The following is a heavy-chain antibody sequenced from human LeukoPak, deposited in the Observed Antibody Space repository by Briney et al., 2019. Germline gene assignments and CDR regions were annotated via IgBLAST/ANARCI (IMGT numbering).Heavy chain of an antibody. CDR1: GGSISSSSYY. CDR2: IYYSGST. V-gene: IGHV4-39*07. CDR3: AKDHEYSSSWYRGSNWFDP. Sequence: SETLSLTCTVSGGSISSSSYYWGWFRQPPGKGLEWIGNIYYSGSTYYNPSLKSRVTISVDTSKNQFSLKLTSVTAADTAVYYCAKDHEYSSSWYRGSNWFDPWGQGTLVTVSS. D-gene: IGHD6-13*01. J-gene: IGHJ5*02.